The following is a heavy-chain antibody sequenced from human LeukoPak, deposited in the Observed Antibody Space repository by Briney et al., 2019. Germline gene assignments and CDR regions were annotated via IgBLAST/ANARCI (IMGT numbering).Heavy chain of an antibody. D-gene: IGHD6-19*01. CDR2: IRYDGSNK. CDR1: GFTFSNYD. V-gene: IGHV3-30*02. Sequence: PGGSLRLSCAASGFTFSNYDMHWVRQAPGKGLEWMAFIRYDGSNKYYADSVKGRFTISRDNSKNTLYLQMNSLRNEDTAVYYCAKDSRRSGWYGLDYWGQGTLVTVSS. CDR3: AKDSRRSGWYGLDY. J-gene: IGHJ4*02.